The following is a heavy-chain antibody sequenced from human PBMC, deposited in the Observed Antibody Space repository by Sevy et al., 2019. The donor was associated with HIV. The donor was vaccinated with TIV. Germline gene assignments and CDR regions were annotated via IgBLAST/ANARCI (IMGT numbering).Heavy chain of an antibody. V-gene: IGHV3-15*01. CDR2: IKSKTDGGTT. D-gene: IGHD3-10*01. J-gene: IGHJ4*02. CDR3: TTDSKKRGLSALLAY. CDR1: GFTFSNAW. Sequence: GGSLRLSCAASGFTFSNAWMSWVRQAPGKGLEWVGRIKSKTDGGTTDYAAPVKGRFTISRDDSKTTLYLQMNSLKTEDTAIYYCTTDSKKRGLSALLAYWGQGTLVTVSS.